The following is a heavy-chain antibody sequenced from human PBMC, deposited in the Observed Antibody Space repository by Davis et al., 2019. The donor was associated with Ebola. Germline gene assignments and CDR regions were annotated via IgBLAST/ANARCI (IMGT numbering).Heavy chain of an antibody. J-gene: IGHJ4*02. CDR3: ARGVSDDPTYFDY. Sequence: SETLSLTCTVSGGSIGSSSYNWGWIRQPPGKGLEWIGNIYYSGSTYYNPSLKSRVTISVDTSKNQFSLKLSSVTAADTAVYYCARGVSDDPTYFDYWGQGTLVTVSS. CDR1: GGSIGSSSYN. V-gene: IGHV4-39*01. CDR2: IYYSGST. D-gene: IGHD6-13*01.